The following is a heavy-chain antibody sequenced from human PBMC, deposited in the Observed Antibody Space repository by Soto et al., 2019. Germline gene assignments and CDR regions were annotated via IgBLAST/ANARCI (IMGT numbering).Heavy chain of an antibody. CDR3: GTPPGGGGY. Sequence: EVQLVESGGGLIQPGGSLRLSCAVSGFTVSNNYMSWVRQAPGKGLEGVSVIYSGGYTAYGDSVKGRFTISRDNSKNPLYPQMKALRAADPAVYSGGTPPGGGGYWGQGTLVTVSS. CDR2: IYSGGYT. CDR1: GFTVSNNY. J-gene: IGHJ4*02. V-gene: IGHV3-53*01. D-gene: IGHD3-10*01.